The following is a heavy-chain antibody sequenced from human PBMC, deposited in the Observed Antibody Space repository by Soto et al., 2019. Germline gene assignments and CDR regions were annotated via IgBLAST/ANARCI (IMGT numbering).Heavy chain of an antibody. CDR2: MNPNSGNT. CDR3: ARGLRSSAGDYDYYYYMDV. D-gene: IGHD4-17*01. V-gene: IGHV1-8*01. Sequence: QVQLVQSGAEVKKPGASVKVSCKASGSTFTSYDINWVRQAPGQGLEWMGWMNPNSGNTGYAQKFQGRVTMTRNTSISTAYMELSSLRSEDTAVYYCARGLRSSAGDYDYYYYMDVWGKGTTVTVSS. CDR1: GSTFTSYD. J-gene: IGHJ6*03.